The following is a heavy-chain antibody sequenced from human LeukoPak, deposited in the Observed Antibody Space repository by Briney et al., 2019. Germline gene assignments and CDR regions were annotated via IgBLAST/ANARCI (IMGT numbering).Heavy chain of an antibody. D-gene: IGHD3-22*01. Sequence: GSLRLSCAASGFTFGSYSMNWVRQAPGKGLEWVSFISTGSSYIFYADSVKGRFTISRDNAKNSLYLQMNSLRAEDTAVYYCAREYYHDRSGYYPWDWWGQGTLVTVSS. CDR3: AREYYHDRSGYYPWDW. CDR2: ISTGSSYI. CDR1: GFTFGSYS. V-gene: IGHV3-21*01. J-gene: IGHJ4*02.